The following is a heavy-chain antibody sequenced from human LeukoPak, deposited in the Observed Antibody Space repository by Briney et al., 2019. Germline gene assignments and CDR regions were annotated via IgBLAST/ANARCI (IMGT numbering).Heavy chain of an antibody. Sequence: GGSLRLSCEASGFTLNKYWMHWVRQARGKGLGWVSRITGDGSDIAYADSVKGRFTVSRDDAKNILFLQLTSLRVEDTAIYYCARDAYTTTSNWLDPWGQGTLVTVSS. CDR2: ITGDGSDI. CDR3: ARDAYTTTSNWLDP. V-gene: IGHV3-74*01. CDR1: GFTLNKYW. D-gene: IGHD4-17*01. J-gene: IGHJ5*02.